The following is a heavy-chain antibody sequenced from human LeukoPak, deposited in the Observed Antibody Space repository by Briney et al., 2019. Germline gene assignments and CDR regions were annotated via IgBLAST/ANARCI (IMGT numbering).Heavy chain of an antibody. CDR1: GGSISSSSYY. CDR3: ARESTPIVLMVYAGGNWFDP. CDR2: IYYSGST. Sequence: SETLSLTCTVSGGSISSSSYYWGWIRQPPGKGLEWIGSIYYSGSTYYNPSLKSRVTISVDTSKNQFSLKLSSVTAADTAVYYCARESTPIVLMVYAGGNWFDPWDQGTLVTVSS. V-gene: IGHV4-39*07. D-gene: IGHD2-8*01. J-gene: IGHJ5*02.